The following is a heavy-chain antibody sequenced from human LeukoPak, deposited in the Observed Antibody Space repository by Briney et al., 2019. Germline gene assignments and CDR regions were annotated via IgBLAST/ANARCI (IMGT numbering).Heavy chain of an antibody. CDR2: IYYSGST. Sequence: SETLPLTCTVSGGSISSSSYYWGWIRQPPGKGLEWIGSIYYSGSTYYNPSLKSRVTISVDTSKNQFSLKLSSVTAADTAVYYCARGSSWYSYFQHWGQGTLVTVSS. CDR3: ARGSSWYSYFQH. V-gene: IGHV4-39*07. CDR1: GGSISSSSYY. D-gene: IGHD6-13*01. J-gene: IGHJ1*01.